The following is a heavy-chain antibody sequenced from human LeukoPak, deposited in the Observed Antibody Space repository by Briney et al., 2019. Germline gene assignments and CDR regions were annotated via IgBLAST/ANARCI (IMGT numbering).Heavy chain of an antibody. Sequence: GRSLRLSCAASGFTFSSYAMHWVRQAPGKGLEWVAVISYDGSNKYYADSVKGRFTISRDNAKNSLYLQMNSLRAEDTAVYYCARDDSGYGDAFDIWGQGTMVTVSS. CDR2: ISYDGSNK. D-gene: IGHD5-12*01. CDR3: ARDDSGYGDAFDI. V-gene: IGHV3-30-3*01. J-gene: IGHJ3*02. CDR1: GFTFSSYA.